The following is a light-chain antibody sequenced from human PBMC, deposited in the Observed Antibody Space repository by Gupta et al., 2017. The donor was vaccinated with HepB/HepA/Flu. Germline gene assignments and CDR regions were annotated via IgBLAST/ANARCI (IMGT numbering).Light chain of an antibody. V-gene: IGKV3-11*01. J-gene: IGKJ1*01. Sequence: EIVLTQSPATLALSPGERVALSCRASQNIRTSLAWYQHKPGQAPRLLIHDVSNRAPGVPARFAGSGSGTDFTLAISSREPEDFAVYYCQQRNTWPSTFGQGTKVEI. CDR1: QNIRTS. CDR3: QQRNTWPST. CDR2: DVS.